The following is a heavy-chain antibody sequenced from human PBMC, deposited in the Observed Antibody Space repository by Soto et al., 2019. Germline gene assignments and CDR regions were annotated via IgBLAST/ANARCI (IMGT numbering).Heavy chain of an antibody. CDR1: GFTPTSNA. Sequence: GGSLRLSCAASGFTPTSNAMSWVRQAPGKGLEWVSGISPSGLSTYYADSVRGRFTISRVNSKNTLYLQMNSLRAEDTAIYYCAVPIYMDVWGRGTMVTVSS. D-gene: IGHD2-2*01. J-gene: IGHJ6*03. CDR3: AVPIYMDV. V-gene: IGHV3-23*01. CDR2: ISPSGLST.